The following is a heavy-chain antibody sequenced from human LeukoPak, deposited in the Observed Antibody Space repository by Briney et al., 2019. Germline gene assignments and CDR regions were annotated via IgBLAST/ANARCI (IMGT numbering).Heavy chain of an antibody. J-gene: IGHJ4*02. CDR3: ARVGSYYDSGGYPWYFDY. D-gene: IGHD3-22*01. CDR2: IKQDGSEK. CDR1: GFTFSSYW. V-gene: IGHV3-7*03. Sequence: GGSLRLSCAASGFTFSSYWMSWVRQAPGKGLEWVANIKQDGSEKYYVDSVKGRFTISRDNAKNSLYLQMNSLRAEDTAVYYCARVGSYYDSGGYPWYFDYWGQGTLVTVSS.